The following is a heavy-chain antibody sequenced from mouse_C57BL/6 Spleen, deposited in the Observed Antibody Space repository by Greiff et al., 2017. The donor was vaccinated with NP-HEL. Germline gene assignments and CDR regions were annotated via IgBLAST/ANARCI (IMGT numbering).Heavy chain of an antibody. J-gene: IGHJ2*01. CDR1: GYAFSSYW. CDR2: IYPGDGDT. V-gene: IGHV1-80*01. D-gene: IGHD4-1*01. Sequence: QVQLQQSGAELVKPGASVKISCKASGYAFSSYWMNWVKQRPGKGLEWIGQIYPGDGDTNYNGKFKGKATLTADKSSSTAYMQRSSLTSEDSAVYFCARSGGWDGGYYFDYWGQGTTLTVSS. CDR3: ARSGGWDGGYYFDY.